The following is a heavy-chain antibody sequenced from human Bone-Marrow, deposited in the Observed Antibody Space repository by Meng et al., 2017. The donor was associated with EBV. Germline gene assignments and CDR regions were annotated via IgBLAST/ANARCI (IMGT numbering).Heavy chain of an antibody. CDR2: VHYIGST. CDR1: GGSVSSDNYY. D-gene: IGHD6-19*01. V-gene: IGHV4-61*01. Sequence: QVQLQESGPGLVKPSEXLFLTCTXSGGSVSSDNYYWSWIRQPPGKGLEWIGYVHYIGSTIDNPSLKSRVTISVDRSKNQFSLKLSSVTAADTAVYYCARSPGSSGWNYYFDYWGQGTLVTVAS. J-gene: IGHJ4*02. CDR3: ARSPGSSGWNYYFDY.